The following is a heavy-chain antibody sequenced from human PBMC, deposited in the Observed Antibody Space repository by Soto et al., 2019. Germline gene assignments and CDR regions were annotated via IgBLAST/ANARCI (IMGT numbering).Heavy chain of an antibody. J-gene: IGHJ4*02. CDR2: ISGSGGST. Sequence: HPGGSLRLSCAASGLTFSNYAMSWVRQAPGKGLEWVSAISGSGGSTYYADSVKARFTISRDNAKNTLYLQMNSLRAEDTAIYYCAKVVDYDYWGQGTLVTVSS. CDR1: GLTFSNYA. D-gene: IGHD2-15*01. CDR3: AKVVDYDY. V-gene: IGHV3-23*01.